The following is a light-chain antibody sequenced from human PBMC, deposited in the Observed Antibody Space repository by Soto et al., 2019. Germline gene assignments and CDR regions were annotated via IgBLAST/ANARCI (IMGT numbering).Light chain of an antibody. J-gene: IGLJ1*01. CDR2: SNY. CDR1: SSNIESNT. Sequence: QSVLTQPPSASGTPGQRVTISCYGSSSNIESNTVTWYQQLPGTAPKLVIYSNYDRPSGVPDRFSGSTSGTPASLAISGLQSEDEADYYCAAWDDRLNGYVFGGGTKVTVL. CDR3: AAWDDRLNGYV. V-gene: IGLV1-44*01.